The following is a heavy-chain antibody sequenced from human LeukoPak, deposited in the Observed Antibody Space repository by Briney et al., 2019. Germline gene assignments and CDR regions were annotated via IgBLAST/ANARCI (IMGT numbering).Heavy chain of an antibody. Sequence: PGGSLRLSCAASRFTFSSYAMSWVRQAPGKGLEWVSAISGSGGSTYYADSVKGRFTISRDNSKNTLCLQMNSLRAEDTAVYYCYIPYHDTSAYKGYWGQGTLVTVSS. CDR2: ISGSGGST. CDR3: YIPYHDTSAYKGY. J-gene: IGHJ4*02. CDR1: RFTFSSYA. V-gene: IGHV3-23*01. D-gene: IGHD3-22*01.